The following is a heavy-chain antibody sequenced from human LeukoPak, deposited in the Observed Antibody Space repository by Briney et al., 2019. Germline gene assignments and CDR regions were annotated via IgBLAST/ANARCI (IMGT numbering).Heavy chain of an antibody. CDR2: MWYDGSTK. CDR3: AKDGAASTYFDY. J-gene: IGHJ4*02. Sequence: GGSLRLSCAASGFTFSSYGMRWVRQAPGKGRGWVAVMWYDGSTKYYADSVKGRFTISRDNSKNTLYLQMDSLRAEDTAVYYCAKDGAASTYFDYWGPGTLVTVPS. CDR1: GFTFSSYG. V-gene: IGHV3-33*06. D-gene: IGHD4/OR15-4a*01.